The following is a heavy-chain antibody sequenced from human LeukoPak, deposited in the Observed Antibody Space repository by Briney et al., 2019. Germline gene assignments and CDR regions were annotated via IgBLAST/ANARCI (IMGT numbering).Heavy chain of an antibody. CDR3: ARAPGVGLGFDY. V-gene: IGHV3-21*01. CDR2: ISSSSSYI. D-gene: IGHD2-15*01. CDR1: EFTFSSYG. J-gene: IGHJ4*02. Sequence: GSLRLSCAASEFTFSSYGMHWVRQAPGKGLEWVSSISSSSSYIYYADSVKGRFTISRDNAKNSPFVQMNSLRAEDTAVYYCARAPGVGLGFDYWGQGTLVTVSS.